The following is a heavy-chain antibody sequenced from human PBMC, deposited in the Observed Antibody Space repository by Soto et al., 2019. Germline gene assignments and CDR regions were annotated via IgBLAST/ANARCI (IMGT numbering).Heavy chain of an antibody. Sequence: QVQLVQSGAEVKKPGSSVKVSCKAYGGTFSSYAISWVRQAPGQGLEWMGGIIPIFGTANYAQKFQGRVTITADKSTSTAYMELSSLRSEDTAVYYCASRMPPNLRYGMDVWGQGTTVTVSS. CDR1: GGTFSSYA. J-gene: IGHJ6*02. CDR3: ASRMPPNLRYGMDV. V-gene: IGHV1-69*06. CDR2: IIPIFGTA. D-gene: IGHD2-2*01.